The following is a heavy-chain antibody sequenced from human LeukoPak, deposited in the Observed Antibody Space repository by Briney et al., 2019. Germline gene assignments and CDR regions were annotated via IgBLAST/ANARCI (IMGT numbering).Heavy chain of an antibody. CDR2: MKQDGNEK. V-gene: IGHV3-7*01. CDR3: ASQITISYYFDY. Sequence: PGGSLRLSCAASGFTFSSYWMSWVRQAPGKGLEWVANMKQDGNEKYYVDSVKGRFTISRDNAKNSLYLQMNSLRAEDTAVYYCASQITISYYFDYWGQGTLVTVSS. J-gene: IGHJ4*02. D-gene: IGHD3-10*01. CDR1: GFTFSSYW.